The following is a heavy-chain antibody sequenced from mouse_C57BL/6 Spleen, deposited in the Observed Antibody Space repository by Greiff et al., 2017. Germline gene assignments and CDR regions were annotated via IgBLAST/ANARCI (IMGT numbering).Heavy chain of an antibody. CDR2: INPNNGGT. CDR1: GYTFTDYN. D-gene: IGHD3-2*02. V-gene: IGHV1-18*01. CDR3: ARRGSSGLSY. J-gene: IGHJ3*01. Sequence: VQLQQSGPELVKPGASVKIPCKASGYTFTDYNMDWVKQSHGKSLEWIGDINPNNGGTIYNQKFKGKATLTVDKSSSTAYMELRSLTSEDTAVYYCARRGSSGLSYWGQGTLVTVSA.